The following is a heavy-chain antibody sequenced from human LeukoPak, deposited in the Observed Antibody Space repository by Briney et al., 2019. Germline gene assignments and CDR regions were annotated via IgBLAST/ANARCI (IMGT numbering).Heavy chain of an antibody. CDR1: GGSISSGDYY. CDR2: IYYSGST. J-gene: IGHJ4*02. Sequence: SQTLSLTCTVSGGSISSGDYYWSWIRQPAGKRLEWIGYIYYSGSTYYNPSLKSRVTISVDTSKNQFSLKLSSVTAADTAVYYCARLTGTTGDYWGQGTLVTVSS. V-gene: IGHV4-30-4*08. CDR3: ARLTGTTGDY. D-gene: IGHD1-7*01.